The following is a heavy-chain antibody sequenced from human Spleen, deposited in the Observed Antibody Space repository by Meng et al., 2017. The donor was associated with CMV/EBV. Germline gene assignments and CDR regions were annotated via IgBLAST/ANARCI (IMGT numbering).Heavy chain of an antibody. CDR1: GFTFSSHW. V-gene: IGHV3-7*01. J-gene: IGHJ6*02. D-gene: IGHD6-13*01. CDR3: ASVAAAGRGMDV. CDR2: INQDGSQK. Sequence: GESLKISCAASGFTFSSHWMTWVRQAPGEGLKWVANINQDGSQKNYVDSVKGRFTISRDNAKNSLFLQMNSLRAEDTAVYYCASVAAAGRGMDVWGPGTTVTVSS.